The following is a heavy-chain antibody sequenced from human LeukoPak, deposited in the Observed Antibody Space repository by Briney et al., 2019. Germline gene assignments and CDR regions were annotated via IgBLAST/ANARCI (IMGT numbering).Heavy chain of an antibody. D-gene: IGHD3-10*01. Sequence: GGSLRLSCAASGFTFSSYSMNWVRQAPGKGLEWVSYISSSSSTIYYADSVKGRFTISRDNAKNSLYLQINSLRAEDTAVYYCAREGTMVRGVITDFDYWGQGTLVTVSS. V-gene: IGHV3-48*01. CDR1: GFTFSSYS. CDR3: AREGTMVRGVITDFDY. J-gene: IGHJ4*02. CDR2: ISSSSSTI.